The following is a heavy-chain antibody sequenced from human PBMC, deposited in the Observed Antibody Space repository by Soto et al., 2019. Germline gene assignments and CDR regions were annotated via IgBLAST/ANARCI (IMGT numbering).Heavy chain of an antibody. V-gene: IGHV3-33*01. CDR2: IWYDGSNK. D-gene: IGHD3-22*01. CDR1: GFTFSSYG. Sequence: QVQLVESGGGVVQPGRSLRLSCAASGFTFSSYGMHWVRQAPGKGLEWVAVIWYDGSNKYYADSVKGRFTISRDNSKNTLYLQMNSLRAEDTAVYYCARADYDSSGMDVWGQGTTVTVSS. J-gene: IGHJ6*02. CDR3: ARADYDSSGMDV.